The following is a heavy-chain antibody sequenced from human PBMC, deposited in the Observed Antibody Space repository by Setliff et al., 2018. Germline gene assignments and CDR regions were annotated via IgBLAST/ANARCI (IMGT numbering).Heavy chain of an antibody. J-gene: IGHJ4*01. V-gene: IGHV4-39*07. CDR2: TYYSGNT. CDR1: GASVSGNSYY. CDR3: ARAPRYFDPTGSYFDF. Sequence: SETLSLTCTVSGASVSGNSYYWGWIRQPPGKGLEWIASTYYSGNTYYNPSLKSRVTISVDTSKDQFSLKLTSVTAADTAVYYCARAPRYFDPTGSYFDFWGRGTLVTVSS. D-gene: IGHD3-22*01.